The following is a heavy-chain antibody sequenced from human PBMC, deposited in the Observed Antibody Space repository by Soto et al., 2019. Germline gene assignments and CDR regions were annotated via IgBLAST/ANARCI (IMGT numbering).Heavy chain of an antibody. Sequence: SETLSLTCAVYGGSFSGYYWSWIRQPPGKGLEWIGEINHSGSTNYNPSLKSRVTISVDTSKNQFSLKLSSVTAADTAVYYCARGRWYSSGWSTRLFDYWGQGTLVTVSS. CDR3: ARGRWYSSGWSTRLFDY. J-gene: IGHJ4*02. CDR1: GGSFSGYY. V-gene: IGHV4-34*01. D-gene: IGHD6-19*01. CDR2: INHSGST.